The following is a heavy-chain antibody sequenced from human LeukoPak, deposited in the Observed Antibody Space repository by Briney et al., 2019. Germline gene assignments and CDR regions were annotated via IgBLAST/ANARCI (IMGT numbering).Heavy chain of an antibody. Sequence: GESLKISCKTFGYSFTSYWIGWVRQMPGKGLEWMGIIYPGDSDSRQSPSLRGQVTISADKSINTAYLQWNSLKASDTAMYYCARGHHVVVATATWASDAFDLWGQGTMVTVSS. CDR3: ARGHHVVVATATWASDAFDL. D-gene: IGHD2-21*02. V-gene: IGHV5-51*01. CDR2: IYPGDSDS. J-gene: IGHJ3*01. CDR1: GYSFTSYW.